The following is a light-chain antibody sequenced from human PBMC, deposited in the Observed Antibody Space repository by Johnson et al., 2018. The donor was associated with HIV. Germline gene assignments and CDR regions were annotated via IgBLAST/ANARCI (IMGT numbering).Light chain of an antibody. Sequence: QSVLTQPPSVSAAPGQKVTISCSGSSSNIGNNYVSWYQQLPGTAPKLLIYENNKRPSGIPDRFSGSKSGTSATLGITGLQTGDEADYYCGTWDNSLSGYGFGTGTKVTVL. J-gene: IGLJ1*01. CDR2: ENN. CDR3: GTWDNSLSGYG. V-gene: IGLV1-51*02. CDR1: SSNIGNNY.